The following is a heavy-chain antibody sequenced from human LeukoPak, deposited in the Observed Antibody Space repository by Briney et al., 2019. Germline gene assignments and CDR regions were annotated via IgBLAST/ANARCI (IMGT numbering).Heavy chain of an antibody. Sequence: ASVKVSCKASGYTFNIYDINWVRQATGQGLEWMGWMNPNSANTAYAQKFQGRVTMTWNTSISTAYMVVSSLRSDDTAVYYCERGSVDAEVPARFGRRNAQNWFDPWGQGTPVTVSS. V-gene: IGHV1-8*01. CDR3: ERGSVDAEVPARFGRRNAQNWFDP. D-gene: IGHD2-15*01. CDR2: MNPNSANT. CDR1: GYTFNIYD. J-gene: IGHJ5*02.